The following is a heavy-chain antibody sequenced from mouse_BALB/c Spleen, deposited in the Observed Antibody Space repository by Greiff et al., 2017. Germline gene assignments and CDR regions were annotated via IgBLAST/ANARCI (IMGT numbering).Heavy chain of an antibody. CDR1: GFTFSSYT. J-gene: IGHJ2*01. CDR2: ISSGGSYT. V-gene: IGHV5-6-4*01. CDR3: TREGDDYVGLDY. Sequence: DVKLVESGGGLVKPGGSLKLSCAASGFTFSSYTMSWVRQTPEKRLEWVATISSGGSYTYYPDSVKGRFTISRDNAKNTLYLQMSSLKSEDTAMYYCTREGDDYVGLDYWGQGTTLTVSS. D-gene: IGHD2-4*01.